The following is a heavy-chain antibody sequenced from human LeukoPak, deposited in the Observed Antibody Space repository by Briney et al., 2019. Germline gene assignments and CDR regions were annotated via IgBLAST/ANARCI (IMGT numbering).Heavy chain of an antibody. CDR2: IIPIFGTA. D-gene: IGHD2-15*01. J-gene: IGHJ4*02. Sequence: ASVKVSCKASGGTFSSYAISWVRQAPGQGLEWMGGIIPIFGTANYAQKFQGRVTITADESTGTAYMELSSLRSEDTAVYYCARDRVDGVFDYWGQGTLVTVSS. CDR3: ARDRVDGVFDY. CDR1: GGTFSSYA. V-gene: IGHV1-69*01.